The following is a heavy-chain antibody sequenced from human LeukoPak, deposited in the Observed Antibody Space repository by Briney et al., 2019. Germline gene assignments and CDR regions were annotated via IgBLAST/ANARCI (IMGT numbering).Heavy chain of an antibody. CDR1: GYSISSGYY. D-gene: IGHD3-10*01. Sequence: PSETLSLTCTVSGYSISSGYYWGWIRQPPGKGLEWIGSIYHSGSTNYNPSLKSRVTISVDTSKNQFSLKLSSVTAADTAVYYCARDSGSYRITMVRGRRYWFDPWGQGTLVTVSS. CDR3: ARDSGSYRITMVRGRRYWFDP. J-gene: IGHJ5*02. CDR2: IYHSGST. V-gene: IGHV4-38-2*02.